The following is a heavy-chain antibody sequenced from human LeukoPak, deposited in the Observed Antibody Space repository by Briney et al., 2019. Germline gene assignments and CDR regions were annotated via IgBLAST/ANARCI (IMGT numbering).Heavy chain of an antibody. V-gene: IGHV4-34*01. D-gene: IGHD3-22*01. J-gene: IGHJ4*02. CDR1: GGSFSGYY. Sequence: SETLSLTCAVYGGSFSGYYWSWIRQPPGKGLEWIGEINHSGSTNYNPSFKSRVTISVDTSKNQFSLKLSSVTAADTAVYYCARWFHYYDSSGYSSRTHLDCWGQGTLVTVSS. CDR3: ARWFHYYDSSGYSSRTHLDC. CDR2: INHSGST.